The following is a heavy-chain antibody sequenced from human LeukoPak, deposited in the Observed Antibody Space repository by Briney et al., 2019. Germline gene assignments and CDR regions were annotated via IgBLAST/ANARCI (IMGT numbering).Heavy chain of an antibody. CDR3: AKEGVSTRGTTVTTHYYYYYMDV. D-gene: IGHD4-17*01. CDR2: ISWNSGSI. J-gene: IGHJ6*03. Sequence: GGSLRLSCAASGFTFDDYAMHWVRQAPGKGLEWVSGISWNSGSIGYADSVKGRFTISRDNAKNSLYLQMNSLRAEDMALYYCAKEGVSTRGTTVTTHYYYYYMDVWGKGTTVTVSS. CDR1: GFTFDDYA. V-gene: IGHV3-9*03.